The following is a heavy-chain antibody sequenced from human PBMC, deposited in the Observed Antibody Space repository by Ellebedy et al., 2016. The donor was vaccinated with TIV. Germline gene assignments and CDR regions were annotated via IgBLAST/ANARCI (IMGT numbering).Heavy chain of an antibody. CDR2: IRYDGSNK. Sequence: GESLKISCAASGFIFSNYAMNWVRQAPGKGLEWVAFIRYDGSNKYYADSVKGRFTISRDNSESSLCLQMNSLRPEDTALYHCAKDKMPYSTGWSPFDSWGQGTLVTVSS. CDR3: AKDKMPYSTGWSPFDS. J-gene: IGHJ4*02. V-gene: IGHV3-30*02. D-gene: IGHD6-19*01. CDR1: GFIFSNYA.